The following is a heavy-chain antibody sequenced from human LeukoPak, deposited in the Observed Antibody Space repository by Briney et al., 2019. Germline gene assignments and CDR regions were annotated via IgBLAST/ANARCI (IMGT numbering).Heavy chain of an antibody. V-gene: IGHV4-34*01. Sequence: SETLSLTCAVYGGSFSGYYWGWIRQPPGKGLEWIGEINHSGSTNYNPSLKSRVTISVDTSKNQFSLKLSSVTAADTAVYYCARHRSSGWCNWFDPWGQGTLVTVSS. CDR1: GGSFSGYY. J-gene: IGHJ5*02. D-gene: IGHD6-19*01. CDR3: ARHRSSGWCNWFDP. CDR2: INHSGST.